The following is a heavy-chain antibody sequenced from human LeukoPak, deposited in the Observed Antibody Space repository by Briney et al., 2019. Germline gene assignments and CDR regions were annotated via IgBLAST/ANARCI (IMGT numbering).Heavy chain of an antibody. V-gene: IGHV1-18*04. J-gene: IGHJ4*02. D-gene: IGHD3-9*01. CDR3: ARVESKLRYFDWSGMDY. CDR1: GYTFTSYG. CDR2: ISAYNGNT. Sequence: ASVKVSCKASGYTFTSYGISWVRQAPGQGLEWMGWISAYNGNTNYAQKLQGRVTMTTDTSTSTAYMELRSLRSDDTAVYYCARVESKLRYFDWSGMDYWGQGTLVTVSS.